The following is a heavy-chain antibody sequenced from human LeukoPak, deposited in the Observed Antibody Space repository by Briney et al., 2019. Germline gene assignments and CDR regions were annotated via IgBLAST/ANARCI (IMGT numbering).Heavy chain of an antibody. V-gene: IGHV6-1*01. J-gene: IGHJ6*02. D-gene: IGHD3-3*01. CDR2: TLYRSKWYN. CDR3: ARGYYYAMDV. Sequence: SRTLSLTCAISGDSVSNNNAAWNWIRQSPSRGLEWLGRTLYRSKWYNNYAVSVKSRITINPDTSKNQFSLQLNSVTPEDTAVYYCARGYYYAMDVWGQGTRVTVSS. CDR1: GDSVSNNNAA.